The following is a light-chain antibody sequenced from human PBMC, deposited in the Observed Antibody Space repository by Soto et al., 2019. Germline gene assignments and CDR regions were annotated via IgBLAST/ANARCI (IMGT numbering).Light chain of an antibody. V-gene: IGKV1-5*01. CDR2: GAS. J-gene: IGKJ1*01. CDR3: QQYRSYS. Sequence: DIQMTQSPSTLTESVGDRVTITCRASQSISTWLAWYQQKPGKAPSLLIYGASSLKSGVPSRFSGSGSGTEFTLTISSLQPDDFSTYYCQQYRSYSFGQGTKVEI. CDR1: QSISTW.